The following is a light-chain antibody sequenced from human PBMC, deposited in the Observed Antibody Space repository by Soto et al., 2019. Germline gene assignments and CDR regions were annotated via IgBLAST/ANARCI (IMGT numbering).Light chain of an antibody. V-gene: IGKV3-11*01. CDR2: DAY. J-gene: IGKJ5*01. Sequence: VLTQSPVTQSLSPGERAILACRASQSFRGLLAWYQQKPGEAPRLLIYDAYNRATGIPPRFSGSGSGTDFTLTISSLEPEDSAVYYCQQRHMWPITFGQGTRLEIK. CDR1: QSFRGL. CDR3: QQRHMWPIT.